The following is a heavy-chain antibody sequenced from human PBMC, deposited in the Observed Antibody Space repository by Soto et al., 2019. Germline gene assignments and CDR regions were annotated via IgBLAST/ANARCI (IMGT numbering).Heavy chain of an antibody. Sequence: EVQLVESGGGLIQPGGSLRLSCAASGFTVSSNYMSWVRQAPGKGLEWVSVIYSGGSTYYAASVKGRFTISRDNSKNTPYLQMNSLRAEDTAVYYCARNYDSTAGGAFDIWGQGTMVTVSS. CDR1: GFTVSSNY. D-gene: IGHD3-22*01. J-gene: IGHJ3*02. V-gene: IGHV3-53*01. CDR3: ARNYDSTAGGAFDI. CDR2: IYSGGST.